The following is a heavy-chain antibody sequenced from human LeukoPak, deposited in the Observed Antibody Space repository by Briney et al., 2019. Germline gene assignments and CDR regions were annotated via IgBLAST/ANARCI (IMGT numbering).Heavy chain of an antibody. V-gene: IGHV4-59*08. CDR2: IYYSGST. Sequence: SKTLSLTCTVSGGSISSYYWSWIRQPPGKGLEWIGYIYYSGSTNYNPSLKSRVTISVDTSKNQFSLKLSSVTAADTAVYYCARPSGRDAFDIWGQGTMVTVSS. J-gene: IGHJ3*02. D-gene: IGHD3-10*01. CDR1: GGSISSYY. CDR3: ARPSGRDAFDI.